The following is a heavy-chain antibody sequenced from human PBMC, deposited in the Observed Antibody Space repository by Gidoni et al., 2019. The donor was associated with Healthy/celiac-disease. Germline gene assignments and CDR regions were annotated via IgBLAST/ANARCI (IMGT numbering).Heavy chain of an antibody. D-gene: IGHD3-10*01. CDR2: IYSSGRT. Sequence: QVQLQESGPGLVKPSETLSLTCTVSGGSISSYYWSWIRQPPGKGLEWIGYIYSSGRTNYNPSRKSRVNRSGEKSKNQFSLKLSAVTAADKAVYYWAGSGSYLVIDYWGQGTLVTVSS. V-gene: IGHV4-59*01. CDR3: AGSGSYLVIDY. J-gene: IGHJ4*02. CDR1: GGSISSYY.